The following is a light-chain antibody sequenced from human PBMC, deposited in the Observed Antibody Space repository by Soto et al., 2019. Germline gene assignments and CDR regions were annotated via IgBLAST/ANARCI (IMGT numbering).Light chain of an antibody. CDR3: ATWNDGILV. CDR2: GNT. V-gene: IGLV1-44*01. Sequence: QSVLTQPPSASGTPGQRVTISCSGTTSNIGRSTVSWYQQFPGAAPKLLIYGNTQRPLGVPVRFSGSKPDTSASLAISGLQSEDEADYYCATWNDGILVFGIGTKVTVL. CDR1: TSNIGRST. J-gene: IGLJ1*01.